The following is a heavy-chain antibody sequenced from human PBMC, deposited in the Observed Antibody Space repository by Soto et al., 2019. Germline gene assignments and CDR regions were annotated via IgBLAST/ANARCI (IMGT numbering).Heavy chain of an antibody. J-gene: IGHJ6*03. CDR2: ISTSSTTV. V-gene: IGHV3-48*01. D-gene: IGHD2-2*01. Sequence: GGSLRLSCAASGFSFSSYHVTWVRQAPGKGLEWLSYISTSSTTVYYADSVKGRFTISRDNGKNLLYLQMNNLRAEDTAAYYCARVVPVGNYMDVWGKGTTVTVSS. CDR3: ARVVPVGNYMDV. CDR1: GFSFSSYH.